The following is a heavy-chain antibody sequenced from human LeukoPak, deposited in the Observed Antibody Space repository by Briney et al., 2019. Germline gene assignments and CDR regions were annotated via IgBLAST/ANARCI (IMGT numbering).Heavy chain of an antibody. D-gene: IGHD3-10*01. V-gene: IGHV3-30*04. CDR2: ISYDGSDK. Sequence: GGSLRLSCAASGFTFSSYAVHWVRQAPGKGLEWVAVISYDGSDKYYADSVKGRFTISRDNSQNTLYLQMNSLRAEDTAVYYCARDRGFGQADVWGKGTTVAVSS. J-gene: IGHJ6*04. CDR3: ARDRGFGQADV. CDR1: GFTFSSYA.